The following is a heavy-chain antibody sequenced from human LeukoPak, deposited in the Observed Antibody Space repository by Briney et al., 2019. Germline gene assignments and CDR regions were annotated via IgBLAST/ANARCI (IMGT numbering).Heavy chain of an antibody. CDR3: ASPWITFGGVIPRDAFDI. CDR1: GFTFSNYN. J-gene: IGHJ3*02. D-gene: IGHD3-16*02. CDR2: ISNSGSYI. Sequence: GGSLRLSCAASGFTFSNYNMNWVRQAPGEGLEWVSSISNSGSYIYYADSLKGRFTISRDNAKNSLYLQMNSLRAEDTAVYYCASPWITFGGVIPRDAFDIWGQGTMVTVSS. V-gene: IGHV3-21*01.